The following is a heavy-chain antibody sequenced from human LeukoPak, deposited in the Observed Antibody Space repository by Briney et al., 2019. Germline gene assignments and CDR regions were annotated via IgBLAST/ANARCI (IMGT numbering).Heavy chain of an antibody. CDR2: INHCGST. Sequence: SETLSLTCAVYGGSFSGYYWSWIRQPPGKGLEWIGEINHCGSTNYNPSLKSRVTISVDTSKNQFSLKLSSVTAADTAVYYCARGGKGRYYDSSGYYYYWGQGTLVTVSS. D-gene: IGHD3-22*01. V-gene: IGHV4-34*01. CDR3: ARGGKGRYYDSSGYYYY. J-gene: IGHJ4*02. CDR1: GGSFSGYY.